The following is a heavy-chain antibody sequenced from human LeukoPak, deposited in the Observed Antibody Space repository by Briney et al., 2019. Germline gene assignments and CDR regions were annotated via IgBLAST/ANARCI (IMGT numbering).Heavy chain of an antibody. J-gene: IGHJ5*02. CDR2: LKSRSQGGTA. Sequence: GGSLRLSCAASGFTFNTAYMSWLRQTPGKGLEWVGRLKSRSQGGTADYAAPVKGRFTISRGDSKNTPYLQMNSLKIEDTGVYYCATDRNWFDPWGQGTLVTVSS. CDR1: GFTFNTAY. V-gene: IGHV3-15*01. CDR3: ATDRNWFDP.